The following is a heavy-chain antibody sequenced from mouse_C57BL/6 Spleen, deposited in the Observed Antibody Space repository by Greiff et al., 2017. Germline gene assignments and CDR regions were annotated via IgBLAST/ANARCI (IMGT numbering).Heavy chain of an antibody. CDR2: ILPGSGST. Sequence: VQLQQSGAELMKPGASVKLSCKATGYTFTGYWIEWVKQRPGHGLEWIGEILPGSGSTNYNEKFKGKATFTADTSSNTAYMQLSSLTTEDSAIYYCARRGNYYGSSLYAMGYWGQGTSVTVSS. CDR1: GYTFTGYW. CDR3: ARRGNYYGSSLYAMGY. V-gene: IGHV1-9*01. J-gene: IGHJ4*01. D-gene: IGHD1-1*01.